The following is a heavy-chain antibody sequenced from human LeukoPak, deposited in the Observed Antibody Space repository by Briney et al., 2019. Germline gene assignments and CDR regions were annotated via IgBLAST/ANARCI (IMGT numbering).Heavy chain of an antibody. CDR2: VSSGGDRT. D-gene: IGHD2-2*01. J-gene: IGHJ4*02. CDR1: GFTFSSYD. V-gene: IGHV3-23*01. CDR3: ASGGGYCSTTSCYVLYY. Sequence: GGSLRLSCAASGFTFSSYDMSWVRQAPGKGLQWVSAVSSGGDRTYYADSVKGRFSISRDNSKNTLYLQMNSLSADDTAVYYCASGGGYCSTTSCYVLYYWGQGALATVSS.